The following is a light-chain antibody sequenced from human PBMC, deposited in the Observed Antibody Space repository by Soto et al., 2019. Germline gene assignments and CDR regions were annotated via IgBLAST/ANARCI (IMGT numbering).Light chain of an antibody. CDR2: DAS. CDR1: QGISSA. J-gene: IGKJ5*01. Sequence: AIQLTQSPSSLSASVGDRVSITCRASQGISSALAWYQHKPGKPPKILIYDASSLQSGVPSRFSGRESGTECTLTISSLQPEDFPTYYCQQLKSYPFTFGQGTRLEIK. V-gene: IGKV1-13*02. CDR3: QQLKSYPFT.